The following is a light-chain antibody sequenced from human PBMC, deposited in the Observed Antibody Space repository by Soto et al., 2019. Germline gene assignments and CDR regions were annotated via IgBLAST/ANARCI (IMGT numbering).Light chain of an antibody. Sequence: EIVLTQSPGTLSLSPGERATLSCRASQSVSSSYLAWYQQKPGQAPRLLIYGVSSRATGIPDRFSGSGSGTDFTLTIRRLEPEDFAVYYCQQYGSSPWTFGQGTKVEIK. V-gene: IGKV3-20*01. CDR3: QQYGSSPWT. J-gene: IGKJ1*01. CDR1: QSVSSSY. CDR2: GVS.